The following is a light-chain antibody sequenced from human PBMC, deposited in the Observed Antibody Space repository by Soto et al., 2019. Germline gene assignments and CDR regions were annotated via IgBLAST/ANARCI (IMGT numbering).Light chain of an antibody. Sequence: EIVLTQSPGTLSLSPGERATLSCRASQSVSSSYLAWYQQKPGQAPRLLIYGASSRATGIPDRFSGSGFGTDFTFTISRLEPEDFAVYYCQQYGSSPLTFGGGTKVDIK. CDR2: GAS. J-gene: IGKJ4*01. CDR1: QSVSSSY. V-gene: IGKV3-20*01. CDR3: QQYGSSPLT.